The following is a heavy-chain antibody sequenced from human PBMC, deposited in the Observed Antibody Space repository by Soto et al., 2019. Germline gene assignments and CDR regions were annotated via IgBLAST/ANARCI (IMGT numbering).Heavy chain of an antibody. CDR3: ATLPPRIVVTILPIPS. Sequence: SETQSLTYAVSGGSISSGGDFWSWVRQPPGTGLEWIGEVYHSGSTNYNPSLKNRVTISLDKSKNQFSLNLKSLTAADTAVYYCATLPPRIVVTILPIPSWGQGTQVTVSS. D-gene: IGHD2-21*01. J-gene: IGHJ4*02. CDR2: VYHSGST. CDR1: GGSISSGGDF. V-gene: IGHV4-4*02.